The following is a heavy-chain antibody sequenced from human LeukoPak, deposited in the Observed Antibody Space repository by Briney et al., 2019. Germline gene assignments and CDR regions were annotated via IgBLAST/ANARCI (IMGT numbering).Heavy chain of an antibody. CDR3: ARGTKGLLWFGELRHYFDY. J-gene: IGHJ4*02. V-gene: IGHV3-53*01. CDR2: IWSTSST. CDR1: GFTVSNTY. D-gene: IGHD3-10*01. Sequence: GGSLRLSCAASGFTVSNTYMAWVRQAPGKGLEWVSVIWSTSSTYYTDSVKGRFTISRDNPKNTLYLQMNSLRAEDTAMYYCARGTKGLLWFGELRHYFDYWGQGTLVTVSS.